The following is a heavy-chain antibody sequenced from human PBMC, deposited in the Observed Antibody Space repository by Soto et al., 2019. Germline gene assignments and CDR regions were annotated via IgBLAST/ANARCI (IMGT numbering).Heavy chain of an antibody. D-gene: IGHD3-22*01. CDR3: AAHDSGGYYAEY. CDR1: GDSVTISDYY. V-gene: IGHV4-39*01. Sequence: QLQLQESGPGLVKPSETLSLTCTVSGDSVTISDYYWGWIRQPPGKGLEWIGSIHYSGRTYYNPPLKRRVTISGDTSKKQFSLKLTSVTAADAAVYYCAAHDSGGYYAEYWGQGTLVTVSA. J-gene: IGHJ4*02. CDR2: IHYSGRT.